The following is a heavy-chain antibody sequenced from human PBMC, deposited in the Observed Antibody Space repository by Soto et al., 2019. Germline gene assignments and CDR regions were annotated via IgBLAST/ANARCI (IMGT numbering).Heavy chain of an antibody. D-gene: IGHD6-13*01. CDR1: GFTFSTYS. Sequence: GGSLRLSCAASGFTFSTYSMHWVRQAPGKGLEWVAVIWYDGVNKYYADSVKGRFTISRDNSKNTLDLQMNSLRVEVTAIYYCAGTSRGAPAAGKFDYWGQGTLVTVSS. CDR2: IWYDGVNK. V-gene: IGHV3-33*01. CDR3: AGTSRGAPAAGKFDY. J-gene: IGHJ4*02.